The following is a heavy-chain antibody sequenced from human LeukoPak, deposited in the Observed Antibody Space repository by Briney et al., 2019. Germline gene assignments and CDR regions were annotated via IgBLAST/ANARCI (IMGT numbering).Heavy chain of an antibody. V-gene: IGHV5-51*01. D-gene: IGHD1-26*01. J-gene: IGHJ4*02. CDR1: GYSFTYYW. CDR2: IYPGDSNT. CDR3: ARRPIVGGTSLDY. Sequence: GESLKISCRGSGYSFTYYWIAWVRQMPGKGLEWMGIIYPGDSNTRYSPSFQGQVTISADKSISTAYLQWSSLKASDSAMYYCARRPIVGGTSLDYWGQGTLVTVSS.